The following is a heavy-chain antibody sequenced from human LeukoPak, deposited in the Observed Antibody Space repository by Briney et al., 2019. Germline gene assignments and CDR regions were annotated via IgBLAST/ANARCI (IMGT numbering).Heavy chain of an antibody. J-gene: IGHJ4*02. D-gene: IGHD2-2*01. CDR2: INPSGGST. Sequence: ASVKVSCKASGYTFTSYYMHWVRQAPGQGLEWMGIINPSGGSTSYAQKFQGRVTMTRDTSMSTVYMELSSLRSEDTAVYYCARLGRPFVVVPAASRGTTKPDLRGRDYWGQGTLVTVSS. V-gene: IGHV1-46*01. CDR1: GYTFTSYY. CDR3: ARLGRPFVVVPAASRGTTKPDLRGRDY.